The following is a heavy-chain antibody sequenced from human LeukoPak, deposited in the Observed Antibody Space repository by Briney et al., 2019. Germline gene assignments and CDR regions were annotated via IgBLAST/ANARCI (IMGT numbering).Heavy chain of an antibody. J-gene: IGHJ4*02. CDR3: ASGYSSSSLLDY. V-gene: IGHV1-69*04. D-gene: IGHD6-6*01. CDR2: IIPILGIA. Sequence: SVTVSYMASGGTFINYAISWVGQAPGQGGEGMGRIIPILGIANYAQKFQGRVTITADKSTSTAYMELSSLGSEDTAVYYCASGYSSSSLLDYWGQGTLVTVSS. CDR1: GGTFINYA.